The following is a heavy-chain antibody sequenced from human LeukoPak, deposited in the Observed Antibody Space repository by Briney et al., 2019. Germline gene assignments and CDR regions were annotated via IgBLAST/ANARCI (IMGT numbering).Heavy chain of an antibody. D-gene: IGHD3-16*01. J-gene: IGHJ4*02. CDR1: GFTFSTYA. CDR3: ARVGRGDAFDI. CDR2: ITNNGGIA. Sequence: GGSLRLSCAASGFTFSTYAMHWVRQAPGKGLEYVSAITNNGGIAYYANSVKGRFTISRDNSKNTLYLQMGSLRAEDMAVYYCARVGRGDAFDIWGQGTLVTVSS. V-gene: IGHV3-64*01.